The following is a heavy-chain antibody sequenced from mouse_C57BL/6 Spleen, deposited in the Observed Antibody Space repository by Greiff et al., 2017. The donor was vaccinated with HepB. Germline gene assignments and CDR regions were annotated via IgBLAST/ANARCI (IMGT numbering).Heavy chain of an antibody. V-gene: IGHV1-53*01. CDR1: GYTFTSYW. Sequence: VQLQQPGAELVKPGASVKLSCKASGYTFTSYWMHWVKQRPGRGLEWIGDINPNNGGTIYNQKFKGKATLTVDKSSSTAYMELRSLTSEDTAVYYCARGGPYAMDYWGQGTSVTVSS. J-gene: IGHJ4*01. CDR3: ARGGPYAMDY. CDR2: INPNNGGT.